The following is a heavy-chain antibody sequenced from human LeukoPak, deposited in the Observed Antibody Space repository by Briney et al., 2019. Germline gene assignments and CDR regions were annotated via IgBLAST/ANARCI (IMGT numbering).Heavy chain of an antibody. J-gene: IGHJ5*02. CDR1: GYTFTSYY. D-gene: IGHD1-26*01. CDR2: INPSGGST. V-gene: IGHV1-46*01. CDR3: ARERGGSYYSRWFDP. Sequence: AAPVKVSCKASGYTFTSYYMHWVRQAPGQGLEWMGIINPSGGSTSYAQKFQGRVTMTRDTSTSTVYMELSSLRSEDTAVYYCARERGGSYYSRWFDPWGQGTLVTVSS.